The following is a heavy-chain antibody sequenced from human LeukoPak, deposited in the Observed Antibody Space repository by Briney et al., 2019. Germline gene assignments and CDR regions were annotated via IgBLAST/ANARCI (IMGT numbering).Heavy chain of an antibody. Sequence: GGSLRLSCAASGFTFSSYSMNWVRQAPGKGLEWVSSISSSSSYIYYADSVKGRFTISRDNAKNSLYLQMNSLRAEDTAVYYCARARSYYDPESYYYYGMDVWGQGTTVTVSS. D-gene: IGHD3-10*01. CDR2: ISSSSSYI. J-gene: IGHJ6*02. V-gene: IGHV3-21*01. CDR1: GFTFSSYS. CDR3: ARARSYYDPESYYYYGMDV.